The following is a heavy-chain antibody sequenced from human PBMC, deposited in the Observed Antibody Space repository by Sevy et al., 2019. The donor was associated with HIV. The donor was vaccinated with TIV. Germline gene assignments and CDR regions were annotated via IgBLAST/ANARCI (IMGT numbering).Heavy chain of an antibody. Sequence: GGSLRLSCAASGFTFRTYALHWVRQAPGRGLEWVGLISSNGDNGLYANSVRGRFTISRDNSMNILYLQMNSLTPDDTAVYYCARGAEWELTSFLSHWGQGTLVTVSS. V-gene: IGHV3-30-3*01. CDR1: GFTFRTYA. D-gene: IGHD1-26*01. CDR2: ISSNGDNG. J-gene: IGHJ4*02. CDR3: ARGAEWELTSFLSH.